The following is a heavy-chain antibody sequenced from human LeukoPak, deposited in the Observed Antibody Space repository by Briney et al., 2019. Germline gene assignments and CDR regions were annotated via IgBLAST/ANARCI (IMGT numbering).Heavy chain of an antibody. D-gene: IGHD6-13*01. CDR1: GFTFSSYA. J-gene: IGHJ3*02. CDR2: ISGSGGST. V-gene: IGHV3-23*01. Sequence: PGGSLRLSCAASGFTFSSYAMSWVRQAPGKGLEWVSAISGSGGSTYYADSVKGRFTISRDNSKNTLYLQMNSLRAEDTAVYYCAKGSYSSSWFSHDAFDIWGQGTMVTVSS. CDR3: AKGSYSSSWFSHDAFDI.